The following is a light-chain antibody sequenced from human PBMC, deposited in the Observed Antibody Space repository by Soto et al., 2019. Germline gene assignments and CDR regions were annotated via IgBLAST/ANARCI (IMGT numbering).Light chain of an antibody. CDR3: QQYDNRRT. J-gene: IGKJ1*01. Sequence: EMVMTQSPATLSVSPGERATLSCRASQSISSNLAWYQQKPGQAPRLLIYGASTGATGIPARFSGSGSGTEFTLTISSLQSEDFAVYYCQQYDNRRTFGQGTKVDIK. CDR2: GAS. CDR1: QSISSN. V-gene: IGKV3-15*01.